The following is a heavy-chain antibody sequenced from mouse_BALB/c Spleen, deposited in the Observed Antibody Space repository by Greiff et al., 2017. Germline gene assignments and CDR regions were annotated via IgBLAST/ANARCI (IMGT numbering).Heavy chain of an antibody. D-gene: IGHD1-1*01. CDR3: ARSGAGSSPFAY. Sequence: DVHLVESGGGLVQPGGSRKLSCAASGFTFSSFGMHWVRQAPEKGLEWVAYISSGSSTIYYADTVKGRFTISRDNPKNTLFLQMTSLRSEDTAMYYCARSGAGSSPFAYWGQGTLVTVSA. V-gene: IGHV5-17*02. CDR1: GFTFSSFG. CDR2: ISSGSSTI. J-gene: IGHJ3*01.